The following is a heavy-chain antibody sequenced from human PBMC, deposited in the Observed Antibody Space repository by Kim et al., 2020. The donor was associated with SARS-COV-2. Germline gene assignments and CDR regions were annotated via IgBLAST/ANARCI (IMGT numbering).Heavy chain of an antibody. J-gene: IGHJ6*02. CDR2: IAYDGSNK. CDR3: ARDSTRQLAYYYYYYGMDV. D-gene: IGHD6-6*01. CDR1: GFTFSSYA. Sequence: GGSLRLSCAASGFTFSSYAMHWVRQAPGKGLEWVAVIAYDGSNKYYADSVKGRFTISRDNSKNTLYLQMNILRAEDTAVYYCARDSTRQLAYYYYYYGMDVWGQGTPVTVSS. V-gene: IGHV3-30-3*01.